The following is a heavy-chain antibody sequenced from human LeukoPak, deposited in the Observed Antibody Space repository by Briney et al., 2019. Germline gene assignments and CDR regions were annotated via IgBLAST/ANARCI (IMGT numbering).Heavy chain of an antibody. CDR2: INSDGSST. D-gene: IGHD6-19*01. J-gene: IGHJ4*02. CDR1: GFTFSSYW. V-gene: IGHV3-74*01. Sequence: AGGSVRLSCAASGFTFSSYWMHWVRQAPGKALVWVSRINSDGSSTVYADSVKGRFTISRDNAKNTLYLQMNSLRAEDTAVYYCAREHYSSGRAYDYWSQGTLVTVSS. CDR3: AREHYSSGRAYDY.